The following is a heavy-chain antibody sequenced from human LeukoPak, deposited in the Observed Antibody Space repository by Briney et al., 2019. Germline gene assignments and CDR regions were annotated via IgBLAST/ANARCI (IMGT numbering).Heavy chain of an antibody. CDR3: AKDGGLWVSAHWGDS. Sequence: GGSLRLSCTASGFTFATYGLHWVRQAPGKGLEWVAVISYNGGYRHYADSVKGRFTVSRDDSKNTLYLQMNSLRAEDTAVYYCAKDGGLWVSAHWGDSWGRGTLVTVSS. J-gene: IGHJ4*02. V-gene: IGHV3-33*05. CDR2: ISYNGGYR. D-gene: IGHD7-27*01. CDR1: GFTFATYG.